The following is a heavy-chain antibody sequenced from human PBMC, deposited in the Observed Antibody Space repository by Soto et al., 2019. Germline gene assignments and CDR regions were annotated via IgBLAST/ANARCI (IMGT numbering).Heavy chain of an antibody. CDR2: INPNSGGT. J-gene: IGHJ6*02. D-gene: IGHD6-6*01. Sequence: GASVKVSCKASGCTFTGYYMHWVRQAPGQGLEWMGWINPNSGGTNYAQKFQGRVTMARDTSISTAYMELSRLRSDDTAVYYCALEAIAARPGYYYGMDVWGQGTTVTVS. CDR1: GCTFTGYY. CDR3: ALEAIAARPGYYYGMDV. V-gene: IGHV1-2*02.